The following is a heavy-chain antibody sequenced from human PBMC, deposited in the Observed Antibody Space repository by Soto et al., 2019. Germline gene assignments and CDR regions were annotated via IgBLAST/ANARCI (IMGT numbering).Heavy chain of an antibody. CDR3: ASLYGGNDFDI. J-gene: IGHJ3*02. D-gene: IGHD4-17*01. CDR1: GGSISSGDYY. Sequence: QVQLQESGPGLVKPSQTLSLTCTVSGGSISSGDYYWSWIRQPPGKGLEWIGYIYYSGSTYYNPSRISRVTISVDTCTNQFSLKLSSVTAADTAVYYCASLYGGNDFDIWGQGTMVTVSS. V-gene: IGHV4-30-4*01. CDR2: IYYSGST.